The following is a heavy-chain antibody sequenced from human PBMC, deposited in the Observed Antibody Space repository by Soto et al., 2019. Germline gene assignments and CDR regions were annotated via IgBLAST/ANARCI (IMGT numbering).Heavy chain of an antibody. CDR1: GGSVNNANYF. V-gene: IGHV4-31*03. CDR2: IYYSGST. J-gene: IGHJ6*02. D-gene: IGHD4-17*01. Sequence: QVRLEESGPGLVKPSETLSLICSVSGGSVNNANYFWNWIRHHPENGLEWIGYIYYSGSTRYNPSFKTRATLSIDTSKNHFPLRLNAVTVADTAVYFGARDADYGGTRGGMDVWGRGTAVTVSS. CDR3: ARDADYGGTRGGMDV.